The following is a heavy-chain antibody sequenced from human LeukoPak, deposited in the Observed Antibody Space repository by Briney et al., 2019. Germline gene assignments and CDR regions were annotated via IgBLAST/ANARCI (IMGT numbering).Heavy chain of an antibody. CDR1: GFTFSSYA. D-gene: IGHD2-15*01. Sequence: PGGSLRLSCAASGFTFSSYAMSWVRQAPGKGLEWVSAISGSGGSTYYADSVKGRFTISRDNSKNTLYLQMNSLRAEDTAVYYCAKGGYCSGGSRYTSYYYYGMDVWGQGTTVTVSS. CDR3: AKGGYCSGGSRYTSYYYYGMDV. V-gene: IGHV3-23*01. CDR2: ISGSGGST. J-gene: IGHJ6*02.